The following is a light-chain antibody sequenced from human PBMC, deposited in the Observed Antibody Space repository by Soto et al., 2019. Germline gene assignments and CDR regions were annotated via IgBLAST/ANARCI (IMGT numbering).Light chain of an antibody. V-gene: IGKV1-27*01. J-gene: IGKJ1*01. CDR3: LKYTKDAPGT. Sequence: DIQMTQSPSSLSASVGDRVTLTCRASQDIGQYLAWYQQRPGKVPKLLIYYVSNLKSGVPSRFSGSGSGTEFTLSISSLQPEDVATYYCLKYTKDAPGTLGQRTKVEI. CDR1: QDIGQY. CDR2: YVS.